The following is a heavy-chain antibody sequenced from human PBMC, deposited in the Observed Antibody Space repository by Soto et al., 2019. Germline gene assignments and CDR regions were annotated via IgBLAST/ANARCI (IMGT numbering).Heavy chain of an antibody. CDR1: GYTFTSYG. D-gene: IGHD3-10*01. J-gene: IGHJ6*02. CDR3: ARDLWCGVGPTYYYYYGMDV. Sequence: QVQLVQSGAEVKKPGASVKVSCKASGYTFTSYGISWVRQAPGQGLEWMGWISAYNGNTNYAQKLQGRVTMTTDTSTSTAYMELRSLRSDDTAVYYCARDLWCGVGPTYYYYYGMDVWGQGTTVTVSS. V-gene: IGHV1-18*01. CDR2: ISAYNGNT.